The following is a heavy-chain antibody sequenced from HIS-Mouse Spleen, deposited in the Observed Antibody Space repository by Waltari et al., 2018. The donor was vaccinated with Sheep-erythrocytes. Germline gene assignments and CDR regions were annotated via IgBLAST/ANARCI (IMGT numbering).Heavy chain of an antibody. CDR3: AKREGYSNYYFDY. CDR2: ISYEGSNK. J-gene: IGHJ4*02. Sequence: QVQLVESGGGVVQPGRSLRLSCAASGFTFSSYGMHWVRQAPGKGVGWVAVISYEGSNKYDADSVKGRFTISRDNSKNTLYLQMNSLRAEDTAVYYCAKREGYSNYYFDYWGQGTLVTVSS. V-gene: IGHV3-30*18. D-gene: IGHD4-4*01. CDR1: GFTFSSYG.